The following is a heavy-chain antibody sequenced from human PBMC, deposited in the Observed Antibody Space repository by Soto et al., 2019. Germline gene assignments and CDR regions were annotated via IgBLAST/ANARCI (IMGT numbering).Heavy chain of an antibody. V-gene: IGHV4-34*01. CDR2: INHSGGT. CDR3: ARGSQLRFLEWLSGGKYYFDY. J-gene: IGHJ4*02. Sequence: SETLSLTCAVYGGSFSGYYWSWIRQPPGKGLEWIGEINHSGGTNYNPSLKSRVTISVDTSKNQFSLKLSSVTAADTAVYYCARGSQLRFLEWLSGGKYYFDYWGQGTLVTVSS. D-gene: IGHD3-3*01. CDR1: GGSFSGYY.